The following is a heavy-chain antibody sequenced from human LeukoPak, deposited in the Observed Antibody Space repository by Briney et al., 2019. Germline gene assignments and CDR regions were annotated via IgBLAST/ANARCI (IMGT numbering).Heavy chain of an antibody. D-gene: IGHD6-19*01. CDR2: IIPILGIA. Sequence: SVTVSCKASGGTFSSYAISWVRQAPGQGLEWIGRIIPILGIANYAQKFQGRVTITADKSTSTAYMELSSLRSEDTAVYYCAREGIPGIAVAGTVDYWGQGTLVTVSS. V-gene: IGHV1-69*04. CDR3: AREGIPGIAVAGTVDY. J-gene: IGHJ4*02. CDR1: GGTFSSYA.